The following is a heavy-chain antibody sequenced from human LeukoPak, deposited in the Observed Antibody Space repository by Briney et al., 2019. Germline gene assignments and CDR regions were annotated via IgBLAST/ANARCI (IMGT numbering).Heavy chain of an antibody. CDR3: ARAMGYQLLYAGWFDP. Sequence: TGGSLRLSCAASGFTFSSYWMSWVRQAPGKGLEWVANIKQDGSEKYYVDSVKGQFTISRDNAKNSLYLQMNSLRAEDTAVYYCARAMGYQLLYAGWFDPWGQGTLVTVSS. D-gene: IGHD2-2*02. CDR2: IKQDGSEK. J-gene: IGHJ5*02. CDR1: GFTFSSYW. V-gene: IGHV3-7*01.